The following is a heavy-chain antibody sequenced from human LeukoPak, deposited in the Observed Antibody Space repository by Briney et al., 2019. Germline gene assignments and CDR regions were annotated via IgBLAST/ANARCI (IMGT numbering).Heavy chain of an antibody. CDR2: ISGSGGST. CDR3: AKDTRYYDSSGYYRLDY. J-gene: IGHJ4*02. V-gene: IGHV3-23*01. CDR1: GFTFSSYA. D-gene: IGHD3-22*01. Sequence: GGSLRLSCAASGFTFSSYAMSWVRQAPGKGLEWVSAISGSGGSTYYADSVKGRFTISRDSSKNTLYLQMNSLRAEDTAVYYCAKDTRYYDSSGYYRLDYWGQGTLVTVSS.